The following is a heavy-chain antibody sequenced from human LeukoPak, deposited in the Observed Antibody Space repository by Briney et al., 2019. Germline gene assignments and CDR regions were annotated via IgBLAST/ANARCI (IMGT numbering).Heavy chain of an antibody. V-gene: IGHV1-24*01. D-gene: IGHD3-3*01. CDR2: FDPEDGET. Sequence: RASVKVSCKVSGYSLTELSMHWVRQAPGKGLEWMGGFDPEDGETIYAQKFQGRVTMTEDTSSDTAYMELSSLRSEDTAVYYCARDGPYDFWSGYPRPFDYWGQGTLVTVSS. CDR1: GYSLTELS. CDR3: ARDGPYDFWSGYPRPFDY. J-gene: IGHJ4*02.